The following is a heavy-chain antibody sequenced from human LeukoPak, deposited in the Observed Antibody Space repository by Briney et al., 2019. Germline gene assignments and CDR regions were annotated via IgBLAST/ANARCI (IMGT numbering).Heavy chain of an antibody. V-gene: IGHV1-2*02. CDR1: GYTFTDYY. J-gene: IGHJ4*02. D-gene: IGHD2-2*01. Sequence: ASVKVSGKASGYTFTDYYLHWVRQAPGQGFEWMGWINPNSGDTNYAQKFQGRVTMTRDTSISTAHMEMSRLRSDDTAVYYCARANFLYCSSTTCLFDYWGQGTLVTVSS. CDR2: INPNSGDT. CDR3: ARANFLYCSSTTCLFDY.